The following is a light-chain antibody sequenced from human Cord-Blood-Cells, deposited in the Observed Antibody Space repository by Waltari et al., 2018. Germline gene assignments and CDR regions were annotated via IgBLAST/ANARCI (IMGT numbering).Light chain of an antibody. Sequence: DIQMTQSPSSLSASVGDRVTITCRASQSISSYLNWYQQNPGKAPKLLIYAASSLQSGVPSRFSGNGSVTDFTLTISSLQPEDFATYYCQQSYNTPPWTFGQGTKVEIK. V-gene: IGKV1-39*01. CDR2: AAS. CDR3: QQSYNTPPWT. CDR1: QSISSY. J-gene: IGKJ1*01.